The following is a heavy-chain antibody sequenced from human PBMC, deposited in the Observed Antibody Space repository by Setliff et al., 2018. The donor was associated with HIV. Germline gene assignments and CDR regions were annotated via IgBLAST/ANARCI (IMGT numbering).Heavy chain of an antibody. J-gene: IGHJ6*02. V-gene: IGHV1-3*01. D-gene: IGHD3-16*01. Sequence: GASVKVSCKASGYTFTSYAMHWVRQAPGQRLEWMGWINAGNGNTKYSQKFQGRVTITRDTSASTAYMELSSLRSEDTAVYYCARDSMYVWGSYFLTYLYGMDVWGQGTTVTVSS. CDR2: INAGNGNT. CDR3: ARDSMYVWGSYFLTYLYGMDV. CDR1: GYTFTSYA.